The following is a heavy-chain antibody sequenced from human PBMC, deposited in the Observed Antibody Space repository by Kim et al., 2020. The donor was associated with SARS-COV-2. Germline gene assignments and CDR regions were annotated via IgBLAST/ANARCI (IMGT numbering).Heavy chain of an antibody. CDR1: GGTFSSYA. D-gene: IGHD2-15*01. V-gene: IGHV1-69*13. CDR2: IIPIFGTA. Sequence: SVKVSCKASGGTFSSYAISWVRQAPGQGLEWMGGIIPIFGTANYAQKFQGRVTITADESTSTAYMELSSLRSEDTAVYYCAREGRGSSGSYDAFDIWGQGTMVTVSS. CDR3: AREGRGSSGSYDAFDI. J-gene: IGHJ3*02.